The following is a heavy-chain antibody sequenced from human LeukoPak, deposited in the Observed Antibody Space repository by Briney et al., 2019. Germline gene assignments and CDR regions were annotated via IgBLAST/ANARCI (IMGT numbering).Heavy chain of an antibody. CDR3: ARGPESLYGITMIVKPGPAFDI. D-gene: IGHD3-22*01. Sequence: KTSETLSLTCTVSGGSISSYYWSWIRQPPGKGLEWIGEINHSGSTNYNPSLKSRVTISVDTSKNQFSLKLSSVTAADTAVYYCARGPESLYGITMIVKPGPAFDIWGQGTMVTVSS. CDR2: INHSGST. V-gene: IGHV4-34*01. J-gene: IGHJ3*02. CDR1: GGSISSYY.